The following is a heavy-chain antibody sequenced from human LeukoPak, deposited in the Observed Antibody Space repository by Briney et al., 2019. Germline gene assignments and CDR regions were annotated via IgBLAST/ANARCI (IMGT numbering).Heavy chain of an antibody. CDR1: GDSLNTYY. D-gene: IGHD2-21*02. Sequence: KPSETLSLTCTVSGDSLNTYYWTWIRQTPGKEPEWIGFVASSGTSNYNPSLKTRVSISIDTSKTQFSLALTSVTPADTAVYYCARVVRGVVTSNWFDPWGQGTLVSVSS. V-gene: IGHV4-59*01. CDR3: ARVVRGVVTSNWFDP. CDR2: VASSGTS. J-gene: IGHJ5*02.